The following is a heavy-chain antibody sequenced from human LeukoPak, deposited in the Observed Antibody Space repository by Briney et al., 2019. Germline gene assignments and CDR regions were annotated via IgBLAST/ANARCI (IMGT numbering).Heavy chain of an antibody. CDR1: GYSFTSYW. Sequence: GESLQISCKGSGYSFTSYWIGWVRQMPGKGLEWMGIIYPGDSDTRYSPSFQGQVTISADKSISTAYLQWSSLKASDTAMYYCARQPTDYVEYYFDYGGRGTLVTVSS. J-gene: IGHJ4*02. V-gene: IGHV5-51*01. CDR2: IYPGDSDT. CDR3: ARQPTDYVEYYFDY. D-gene: IGHD4-17*01.